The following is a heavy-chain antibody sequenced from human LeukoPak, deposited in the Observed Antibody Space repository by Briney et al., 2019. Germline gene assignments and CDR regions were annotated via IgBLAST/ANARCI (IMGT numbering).Heavy chain of an antibody. Sequence: GESLKISFQASGDTFSDTYIAWVRQLAGKGLEWMGIFYFDGSDTRYSPSFQGQVTISVDQSISRAYLQWTSLKTSDTAMYYCARFLHGNSLDYWGQGTLVTVSS. CDR3: ARFLHGNSLDY. D-gene: IGHD1-7*01. CDR2: FYFDGSDT. V-gene: IGHV5-51*01. CDR1: GDTFSDTY. J-gene: IGHJ4*02.